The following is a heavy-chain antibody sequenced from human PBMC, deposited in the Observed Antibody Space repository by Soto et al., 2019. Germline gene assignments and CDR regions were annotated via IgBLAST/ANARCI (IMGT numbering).Heavy chain of an antibody. V-gene: IGHV5-10-1*01. CDR3: ARLDYGDYATPYYFDY. J-gene: IGHJ4*02. Sequence: PGESLKISCKGSGYSFTSYWISLMRQMPGKGLEWMGRIDPSDSYTNYSPSFQGHVTISADKSISTAYLQWSSLKASDTAMYYCARLDYGDYATPYYFDYWGQGTLVTVSS. CDR2: IDPSDSYT. D-gene: IGHD4-17*01. CDR1: GYSFTSYW.